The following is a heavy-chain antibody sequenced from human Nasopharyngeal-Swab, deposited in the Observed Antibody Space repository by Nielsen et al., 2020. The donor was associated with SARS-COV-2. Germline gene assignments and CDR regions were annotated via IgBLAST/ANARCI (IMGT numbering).Heavy chain of an antibody. CDR2: IGWHGGGA. J-gene: IGHJ6*02. CDR3: AKDDSGRAMDV. V-gene: IGHV3-43*01. D-gene: IGHD1-26*01. Sequence: GESLKISCAASGFILSDYWVHWVRQAPGKGLEWVSLIGWHGGGAYYAGSVKGRFTISRDNTKNSLYLQMNSLRTEDTALYYCAKDDSGRAMDVWGQGTAVTVSS. CDR1: GFILSDYW.